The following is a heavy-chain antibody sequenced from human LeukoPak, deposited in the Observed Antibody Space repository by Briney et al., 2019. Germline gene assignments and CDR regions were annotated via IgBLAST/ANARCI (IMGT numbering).Heavy chain of an antibody. V-gene: IGHV3-23*01. CDR2: ISTNGDNT. CDR3: AKGKITFGGIIVH. J-gene: IGHJ4*02. Sequence: GGSLRLSCAASGFTFVNYAMTWVRQAPGKGLEWVSAISTNGDNTYYTDSVKGRFTISRDNSRDTLYLQMNSLRVEDTAVYYCAKGKITFGGIIVHWGQGTLVTVSS. D-gene: IGHD3-16*02. CDR1: GFTFVNYA.